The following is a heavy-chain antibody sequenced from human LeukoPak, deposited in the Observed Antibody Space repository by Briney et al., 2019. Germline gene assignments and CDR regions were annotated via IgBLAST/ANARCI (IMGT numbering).Heavy chain of an antibody. V-gene: IGHV1-8*01. CDR3: ARDLAAAGTRYNWFDP. CDR1: GYTFTSYD. J-gene: IGHJ5*02. Sequence: SVKVSCKASGYTFTSYDINWVRQATGQGLEWMGWMNPNSGNTGYAQKFQGRVTMTRNTSISTAYMELSSLRSEDTAVYYCARDLAAAGTRYNWFDPWGQGILVTVSS. CDR2: MNPNSGNT. D-gene: IGHD6-13*01.